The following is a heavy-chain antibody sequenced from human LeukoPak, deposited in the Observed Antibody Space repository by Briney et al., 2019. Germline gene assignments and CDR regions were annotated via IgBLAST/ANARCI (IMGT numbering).Heavy chain of an antibody. V-gene: IGHV4-38-2*02. J-gene: IGHJ4*02. Sequence: SETLSLTCTVSGYSISSGYYWGWIRQPPGKGLEWIGSIYHSGSTYYNPSLKSRVTISVDTSKNQFSLKLSSVTAADTAVYYCARAGYSGSYGELRFDYWGQGTLVTVSS. CDR3: ARAGYSGSYGELRFDY. CDR1: GYSISSGYY. CDR2: IYHSGST. D-gene: IGHD1-26*01.